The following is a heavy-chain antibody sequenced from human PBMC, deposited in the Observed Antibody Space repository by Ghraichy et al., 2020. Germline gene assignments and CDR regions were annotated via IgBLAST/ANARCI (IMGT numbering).Heavy chain of an antibody. D-gene: IGHD4-11*01. CDR2: MNPNSGNT. CDR3: ARGGPSMTTVTFHAYYYGMDV. J-gene: IGHJ6*02. Sequence: ASVKVSCKASGYTFTSYDINWVRQATGQGLEWMGWMNPNSGNTGYAQKFQGRVTMTRNTSISTAYMELSSLRSEDTAVYYCARGGPSMTTVTFHAYYYGMDVWGQGTTVTVSS. CDR1: GYTFTSYD. V-gene: IGHV1-8*01.